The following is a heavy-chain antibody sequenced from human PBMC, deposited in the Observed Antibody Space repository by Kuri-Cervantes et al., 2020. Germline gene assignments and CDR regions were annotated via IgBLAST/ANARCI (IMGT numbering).Heavy chain of an antibody. CDR2: ISSSSSYI. CDR3: ARRSSGSGMGWFDP. D-gene: IGHD2-15*01. V-gene: IGHV3-21*01. CDR1: GFTFSSYS. J-gene: IGHJ5*02. Sequence: GGSLRLSCAASGFTFSSYSMNWVRQAPGKGLEWVSSISSSSSYIYYADSVKGRFTISRDNAKNSLYLQMDSLRAEDTAVYFCARRSSGSGMGWFDPWGQGTLVTVSS.